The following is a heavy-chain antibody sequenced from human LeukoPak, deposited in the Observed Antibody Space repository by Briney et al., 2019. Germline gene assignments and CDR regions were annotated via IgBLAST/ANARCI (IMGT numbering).Heavy chain of an antibody. J-gene: IGHJ4*02. CDR2: IYHSGST. Sequence: SETLSLTCTVSGGSISSYYWSWIRQPPGKGLEWIGSIYHSGSTYYNPSLKSRVTISVDMSKNQFSLKLSSVTAADTAVYYCARDGLAGGDYWGQGTLVTVSS. D-gene: IGHD3-10*01. V-gene: IGHV4-38-2*02. CDR3: ARDGLAGGDY. CDR1: GGSISSYY.